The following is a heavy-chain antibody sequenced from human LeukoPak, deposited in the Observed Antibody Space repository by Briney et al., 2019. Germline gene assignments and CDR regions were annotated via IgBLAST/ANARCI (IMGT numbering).Heavy chain of an antibody. CDR1: GFTFSDFI. D-gene: IGHD1-14*01. Sequence: GGSLRLSCAASGFTFSDFIMNWVRQAPGKGLEWVSCIGGSSSSYIYYSDSVRGRFTISRDNAKNSLHLQMNSLTAEDTAVYYCARAVPGLDYWGQGILVTVSS. CDR3: ARAVPGLDY. CDR2: IGGSSSSYI. V-gene: IGHV3-21*01. J-gene: IGHJ4*02.